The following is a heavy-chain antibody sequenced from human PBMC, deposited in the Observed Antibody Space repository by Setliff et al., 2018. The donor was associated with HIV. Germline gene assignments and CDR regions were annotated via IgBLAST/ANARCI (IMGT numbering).Heavy chain of an antibody. CDR2: IPYTGGT. CDR1: GDSIRNDY. CDR3: ARGHEWLRN. D-gene: IGHD5-12*01. V-gene: IGHV4-59*01. J-gene: IGHJ4*02. Sequence: SETLSLTCTVSGDSIRNDYWTWIRQSPEKGLEWIAYIPYTGGTNYNPSLKSRVTLSLDASKNQISLKLRSVIAADTAMYYCARGHEWLRNWGQGTLVTVSS.